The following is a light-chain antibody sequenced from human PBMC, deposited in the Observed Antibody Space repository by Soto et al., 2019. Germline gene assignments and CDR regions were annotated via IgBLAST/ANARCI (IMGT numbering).Light chain of an antibody. Sequence: DIVMTQSPDSLAVSLGERATINCKSSQSLYSSNNKNYLAWYQQKPGQPPRLLIYWASTRESGVPDRFSASGSGPDFTLTISSLQAEDVAVYYCQQYYSSYTFGGGTKVEIK. CDR2: WAS. CDR1: QSLYSSNNKNY. V-gene: IGKV4-1*01. CDR3: QQYYSSYT. J-gene: IGKJ4*01.